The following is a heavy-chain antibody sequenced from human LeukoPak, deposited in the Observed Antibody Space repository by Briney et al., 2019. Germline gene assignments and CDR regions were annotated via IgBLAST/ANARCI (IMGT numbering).Heavy chain of an antibody. CDR2: IYYSGST. D-gene: IGHD6-6*01. CDR1: GGSISSSSYY. J-gene: IGHJ1*01. V-gene: IGHV4-39*07. Sequence: SETLSLTCTVSGGSISSSSYYWGWIRQPPGKGLEWIGSIYYSGSTYYNPSLKSRVTISVDTSKNQFSLNLNPVTAADTAVYYCARGGAARLHFQNWGQGTLVTVSS. CDR3: ARGGAARLHFQN.